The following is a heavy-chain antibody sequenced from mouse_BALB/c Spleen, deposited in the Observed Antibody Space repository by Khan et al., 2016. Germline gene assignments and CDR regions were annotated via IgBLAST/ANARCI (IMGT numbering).Heavy chain of an antibody. CDR2: IDPANVNT. D-gene: IGHD2-2*01. J-gene: IGHJ2*01. V-gene: IGHV14-3*02. Sequence: VQLQQSGAELVKPGASVKLSCTASGFNIKDTYMNWVKQRPEQGLEWIGRIDPANVNTKYDPKFQGKATITADTSSNTAYLQLSSLTSEDTAVYYCTSEGYNPYWSQGTTLTVSS. CDR1: GFNIKDTY. CDR3: TSEGYNPY.